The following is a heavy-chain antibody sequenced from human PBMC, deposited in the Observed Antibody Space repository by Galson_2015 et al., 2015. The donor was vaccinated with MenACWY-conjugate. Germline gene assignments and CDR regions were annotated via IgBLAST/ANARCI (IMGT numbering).Heavy chain of an antibody. CDR1: GGTFSTYV. CDR2: ITPMFGTA. J-gene: IGHJ3*02. D-gene: IGHD3-22*01. V-gene: IGHV1-69*13. Sequence: SVKVSCKASGGTFSTYVFNWVRQAPGQGLEWMGGITPMFGTANYAQKFQGRVTITADESTSTAYMELSSLRSEDTAVYYCARGAEPDDLNYYYDSSGYTISGAFDIWGQGTMVTVSS. CDR3: ARGAEPDDLNYYYDSSGYTISGAFDI.